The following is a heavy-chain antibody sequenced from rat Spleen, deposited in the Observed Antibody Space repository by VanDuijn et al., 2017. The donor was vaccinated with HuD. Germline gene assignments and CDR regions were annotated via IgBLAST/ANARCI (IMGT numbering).Heavy chain of an antibody. CDR2: ISYDGSST. CDR3: ARRHYGYTDYFDC. CDR1: GFTFSNYG. V-gene: IGHV5-29*01. D-gene: IGHD1-9*01. Sequence: EVQLVETGGGLVQPGRSLKLSCVASGFTFSNYGMAWVCQAPTKGLEWVATISYDGSSTYYRDSVKGRFTISRENAKSTLSLQMDSLRSEDTATYYCARRHYGYTDYFDCWGQGVMVTVSS. J-gene: IGHJ2*01.